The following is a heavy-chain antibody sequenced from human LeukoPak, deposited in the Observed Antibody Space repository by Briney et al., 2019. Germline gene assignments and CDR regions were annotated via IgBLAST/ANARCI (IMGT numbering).Heavy chain of an antibody. CDR1: GFSFRSYA. D-gene: IGHD3-3*01. CDR2: ISYDGSNQ. CDR3: ARERIMYYDFFSAYT. J-gene: IGHJ5*02. Sequence: PGGSLRLSCAGSGFSFRSYAMHWVRQAPGKGLEWVALISYDGSNQYYAESVKGRFIISRDNSNDILHLQMNSLTAEDTALYYCARERIMYYDFFSAYTLGQGTLVTVSS. V-gene: IGHV3-30*03.